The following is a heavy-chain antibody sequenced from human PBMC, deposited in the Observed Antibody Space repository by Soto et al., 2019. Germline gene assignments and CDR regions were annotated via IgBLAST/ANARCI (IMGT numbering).Heavy chain of an antibody. V-gene: IGHV3-9*01. D-gene: IGHD3-10*01. CDR3: ARDGGGLTIMVHHFDL. CDR1: GFSFDDYA. CDR2: ITRNSAKT. J-gene: IGHJ4*02. Sequence: EAQLVESGGGLVQPGRSLRLSCAASGFSFDDYAMHWVRQVPGKGLEWVSGITRNSAKTGYAASVKGRFSISRDNARNSLFLQMTSLKPEDTALYYWARDGGGLTIMVHHFDLWGQGALVTVSS.